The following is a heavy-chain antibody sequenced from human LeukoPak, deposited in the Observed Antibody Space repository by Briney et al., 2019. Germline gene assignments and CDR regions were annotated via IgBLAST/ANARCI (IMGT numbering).Heavy chain of an antibody. CDR2: ISYDGSNK. D-gene: IGHD6-13*01. Sequence: PGGSLRLSCAASGLTFSSYAMHWVRQAPGKGLEWVAVISYDGSNKYYADSVKGRFTISRDNSKNTLYLQMNSLRAEDTAVYYRAREESIAAAGTPFYWGQGTLVTVSS. CDR1: GLTFSSYA. V-gene: IGHV3-30*04. J-gene: IGHJ4*02. CDR3: AREESIAAAGTPFY.